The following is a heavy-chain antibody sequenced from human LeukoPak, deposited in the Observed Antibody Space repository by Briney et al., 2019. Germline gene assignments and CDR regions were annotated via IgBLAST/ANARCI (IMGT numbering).Heavy chain of an antibody. CDR1: GFTFSDYW. CDR2: IKQDGSET. V-gene: IGHV3-7*03. D-gene: IGHD2-15*01. J-gene: IGHJ4*02. Sequence: GGSLRLSCAASGFTFSDYWMNWVRQAPGKGLEWVANIKQDGSETHYVDSVKGRFTISRDNTKESLYLQMNSLRAEDTAVYYCARDSLYCSGGSCSNIFDYWGQGTLVTVSS. CDR3: ARDSLYCSGGSCSNIFDY.